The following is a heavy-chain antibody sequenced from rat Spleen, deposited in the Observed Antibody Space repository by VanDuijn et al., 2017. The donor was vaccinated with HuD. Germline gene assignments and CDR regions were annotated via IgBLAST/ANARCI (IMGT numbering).Heavy chain of an antibody. Sequence: EVQLVESGGGLVQPGRSLKLSCAVSGFTFSNYGLHWIRQAPTKSLEWVASISPAGGRTYYRDSVKGRFTISRDDSKSTLYLQMDSLRSEDTATYYCAKVSTTRISDWGQGVMVTVSS. J-gene: IGHJ2*01. D-gene: IGHD1-4*01. CDR3: AKVSTTRISD. V-gene: IGHV5-19*01. CDR1: GFTFSNYG. CDR2: ISPAGGRT.